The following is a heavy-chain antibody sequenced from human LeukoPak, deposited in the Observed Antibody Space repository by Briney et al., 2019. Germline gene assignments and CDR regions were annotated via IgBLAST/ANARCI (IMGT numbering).Heavy chain of an antibody. CDR3: ARGFRDTAMFLDY. D-gene: IGHD5-18*01. CDR2: TWFDEGNK. V-gene: IGHV3-33*01. J-gene: IGHJ4*02. Sequence: GRSLRLSCAASGFTFSSYGMHWVRQAPGKGLEWVAVVTWFDEGNKYYADSVRGRFTISRDNSNNTLFLQMNSLRAEDTAVYYCARGFRDTAMFLDYWGQGTLVTVSS. CDR1: GFTFSSYG.